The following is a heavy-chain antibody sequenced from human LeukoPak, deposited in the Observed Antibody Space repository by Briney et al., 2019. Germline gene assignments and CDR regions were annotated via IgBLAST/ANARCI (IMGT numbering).Heavy chain of an antibody. V-gene: IGHV3-30*03. D-gene: IGHD2-2*01. J-gene: IGHJ4*02. Sequence: PGRSLRLSCAASGFTFSSYGMRWVRQAPGKGQEWVAVISDDGSTKFYADSVKGRFTISRDISKNTLYLQMNSLRAEDTAVYYCAFRGGQLDYYFDYWGQGALVTVSS. CDR3: AFRGGQLDYYFDY. CDR1: GFTFSSYG. CDR2: ISDDGSTK.